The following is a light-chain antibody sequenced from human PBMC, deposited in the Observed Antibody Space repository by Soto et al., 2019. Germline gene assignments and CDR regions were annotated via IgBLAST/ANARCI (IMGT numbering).Light chain of an antibody. CDR1: RSVSSSY. V-gene: IGKV3-20*01. CDR2: GAS. CDR3: QQYNNWPPLT. J-gene: IGKJ4*01. Sequence: EIVLTQSPGTLSLSPGERATLSCRASRSVSSSYLAWYQQKPGRAPRLLIYGASSRATGIPDRFSGSGSGTDFTLTISRLEPEDFAVYYCQQYNNWPPLTFGGGTKVEIK.